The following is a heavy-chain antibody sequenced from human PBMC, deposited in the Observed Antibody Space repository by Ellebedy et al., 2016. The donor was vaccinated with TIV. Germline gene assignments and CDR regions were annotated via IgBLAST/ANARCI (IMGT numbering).Heavy chain of an antibody. Sequence: GGSLRLSCEASGFSFRSYGMHWVRQAPGKGLEWVAVIAYDGNDEYYADSVKGRFTISRDDSKNTMYLQMTSLRVEDTAVYFCARDDYYGSGTDYWGQGTLVSVSS. CDR1: GFSFRSYG. J-gene: IGHJ4*02. V-gene: IGHV3-30*06. D-gene: IGHD3-10*01. CDR2: IAYDGNDE. CDR3: ARDDYYGSGTDY.